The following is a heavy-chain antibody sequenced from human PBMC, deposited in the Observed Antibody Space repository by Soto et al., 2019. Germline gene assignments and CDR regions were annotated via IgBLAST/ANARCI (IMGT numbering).Heavy chain of an antibody. V-gene: IGHV3-11*05. CDR3: ARGTVQFYFDY. D-gene: IGHD4-4*01. Sequence: QVQLVESGGGLVKPGGSLRLSCAASGFTFSDYYMSWIRQAPGKGLEWVSYISSGSSFTNYADSVKGRFTISRDNAKNSLYLQMNSLRAEDTAVYYCARGTVQFYFDYWGQGTLVTVSS. CDR1: GFTFSDYY. CDR2: ISSGSSFT. J-gene: IGHJ4*02.